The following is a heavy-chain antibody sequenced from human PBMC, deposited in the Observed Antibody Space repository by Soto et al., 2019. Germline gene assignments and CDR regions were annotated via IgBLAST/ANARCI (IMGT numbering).Heavy chain of an antibody. D-gene: IGHD6-25*01. CDR3: ARGRISAAANWFDP. V-gene: IGHV4-59*01. CDR2: VDNSGNT. J-gene: IGHJ5*01. Sequence: QVQLQESGPGLVKPSETLSLTCTVSSGSISTYYWSWIRRPPGKGLEWIGCVDNSGNTDYNPSLKSRVTISVDTSKNQFSPKMNSMTAADTAVYYCARGRISAAANWFDPWGQGTLVTVSS. CDR1: SGSISTYY.